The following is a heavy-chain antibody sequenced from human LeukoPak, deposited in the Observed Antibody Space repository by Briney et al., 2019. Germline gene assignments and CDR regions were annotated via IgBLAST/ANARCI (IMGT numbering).Heavy chain of an antibody. CDR3: TSKVGGTDY. CDR2: VSADNGNK. Sequence: ASVKVSCKASGYTFTTYGISWVRQAPGQGLEWRGWVSADNGNKNYAQKFQGRVTMTTDTSTSTAYMELRSLRSDDTAVYYCTSKVGGTDYWGQGTLVTVSS. J-gene: IGHJ4*02. CDR1: GYTFTTYG. D-gene: IGHD1-26*01. V-gene: IGHV1-18*01.